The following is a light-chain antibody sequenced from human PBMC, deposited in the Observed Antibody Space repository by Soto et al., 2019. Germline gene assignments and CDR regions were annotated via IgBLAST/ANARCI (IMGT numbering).Light chain of an antibody. J-gene: IGKJ4*01. CDR3: QQYDGSPLT. CDR1: QSVSSTY. Sequence: EIVLTQSPGTLSLSPGERATLSCRASQSVSSTYLAWYQQKPGQAPRLLIYAASSRAPGIPDRFSGSGSGTDFTLTISRLGPADFAVYFCQQYDGSPLTFGGGTKVEIK. CDR2: AAS. V-gene: IGKV3-20*01.